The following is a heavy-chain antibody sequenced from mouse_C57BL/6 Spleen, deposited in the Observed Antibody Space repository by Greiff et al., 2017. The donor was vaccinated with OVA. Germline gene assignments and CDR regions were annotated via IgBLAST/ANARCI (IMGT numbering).Heavy chain of an antibody. D-gene: IGHD2-2*01. CDR3: ARRRYGYDYFDY. V-gene: IGHV1-69*01. Sequence: VQLQQPGAELVMPGASVKLSCKASGYTFTSYWMHWVKQRPGQGLEWIGEIDPSDSYTNYNQKFKGKSTLTVDKSSSTAYMQLSSLTSEDSAVYYCARRRYGYDYFDYWGQGTTLTVSS. J-gene: IGHJ2*01. CDR2: IDPSDSYT. CDR1: GYTFTSYW.